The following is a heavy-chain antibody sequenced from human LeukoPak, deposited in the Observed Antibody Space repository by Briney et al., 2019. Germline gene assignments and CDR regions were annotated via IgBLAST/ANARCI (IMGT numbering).Heavy chain of an antibody. V-gene: IGHV5-51*01. CDR3: ARRAETPNGVCCLFDY. CDR2: IYPGDSDI. Sequence: AESLKISCKGSGYSFTNYRNGWVRQMPGKGLEWMGVIYPGDSDIRYSPSFQGQVTISPDKSITTAYVHWSSLKASDTATDYGARRAETPNGVCCLFDYWGQGTLVTVSS. D-gene: IGHD2-8*01. J-gene: IGHJ4*02. CDR1: GYSFTNYR.